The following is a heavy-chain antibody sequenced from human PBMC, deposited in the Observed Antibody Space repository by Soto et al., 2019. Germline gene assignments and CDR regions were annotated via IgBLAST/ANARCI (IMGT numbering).Heavy chain of an antibody. CDR2: IYSGGST. J-gene: IGHJ6*02. V-gene: IGHV3-53*02. CDR1: GFTVSSNY. D-gene: IGHD3-3*01. Sequence: EVQLVETGGGLIQPGGSLRLSCAASGFTVSSNYMSWVRQAPGKGLEWVSVIYSGGSTYYADSVKGRFTISRDNSKNTLSLQMNSLRAEDTAVYYCARDRYDFWSGYHYYYYYGMDVWGQGTTVTVSS. CDR3: ARDRYDFWSGYHYYYYYGMDV.